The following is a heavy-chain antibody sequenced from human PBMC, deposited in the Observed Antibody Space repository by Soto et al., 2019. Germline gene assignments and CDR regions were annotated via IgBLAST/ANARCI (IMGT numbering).Heavy chain of an antibody. CDR2: INSDGSVS. V-gene: IGHV3-74*02. Sequence: EVQLVESGGGLVQPGGSLRLSCAASGFTFSNYWMYWVRQAPGKGLEWVSRINSDGSVSSYADTVKGRITISRANVKNTLYLRMDSPRAEVTAVYYCVRADCVGGTCYSLARTFYYYMDVWGKGTTVTVFS. J-gene: IGHJ6*03. CDR3: VRADCVGGTCYSLARTFYYYMDV. D-gene: IGHD2-15*01. CDR1: GFTFSNYW.